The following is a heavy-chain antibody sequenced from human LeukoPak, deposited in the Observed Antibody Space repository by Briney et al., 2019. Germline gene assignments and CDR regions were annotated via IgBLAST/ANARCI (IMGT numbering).Heavy chain of an antibody. CDR3: ARSTVTNPYDAFDI. J-gene: IGHJ3*02. CDR2: IYYSGST. Sequence: SETLSLTSTVSGGSISSGGYYWSWIRQPPGKGLEWIGYIYYSGSTYYNPSLKSRVTISVDTSKNQVFLKLSSVTAAGTAVYYCARSTVTNPYDAFDIWGQGTMVTVSS. D-gene: IGHD4-17*01. CDR1: GGSISSGGYY. V-gene: IGHV4-30-4*08.